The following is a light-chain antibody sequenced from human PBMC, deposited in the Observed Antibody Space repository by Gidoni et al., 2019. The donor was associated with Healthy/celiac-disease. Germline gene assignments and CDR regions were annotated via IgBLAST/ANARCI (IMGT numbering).Light chain of an antibody. V-gene: IGKV3-11*01. J-gene: IGKJ4*01. CDR1: QSVSSY. CDR3: QQRSSWPLT. CDR2: DAS. Sequence: DILLTHSPATLSLSTAERATLSCRASQSVSSYLAWYQQKPGQAPRLLIYDASNRETGVPARFSGSGSGTDFTLTISSLESEDFAVYYCQQRSSWPLTFGGGTKVEIK.